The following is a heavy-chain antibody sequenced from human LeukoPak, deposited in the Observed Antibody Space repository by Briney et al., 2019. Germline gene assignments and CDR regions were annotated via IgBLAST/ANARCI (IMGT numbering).Heavy chain of an antibody. CDR3: ARAPAGPISTVYYYYYMDV. J-gene: IGHJ6*03. Sequence: SETLSLTCTVSGGSIRNNSYYWGWLRQPPGKGLEWIGYIYYSGSTNYNPSLKSRVTISVDTSKNQFSLKLSSVTAADTAVYYCARAPAGPISTVYYYYYMDVWGKGTTVTISS. CDR2: IYYSGST. CDR1: GGSIRNNSYY. V-gene: IGHV4-61*05. D-gene: IGHD2/OR15-2a*01.